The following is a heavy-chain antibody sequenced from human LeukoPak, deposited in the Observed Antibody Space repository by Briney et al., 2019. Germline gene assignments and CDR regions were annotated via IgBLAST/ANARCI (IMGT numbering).Heavy chain of an antibody. V-gene: IGHV1-8*02. Sequence: ASVKVSCKASGYTFTGYYLHWVRQAPGQGLEWMGWMNPNSGNTGYAQKFQGRVTMTRNTSISTAYMELSSLRSEDTAVYYCARGGPFYSNYQRASLGYWGQGTLVTVSS. CDR3: ARGGPFYSNYQRASLGY. J-gene: IGHJ4*02. D-gene: IGHD4-11*01. CDR2: MNPNSGNT. CDR1: GYTFTGYY.